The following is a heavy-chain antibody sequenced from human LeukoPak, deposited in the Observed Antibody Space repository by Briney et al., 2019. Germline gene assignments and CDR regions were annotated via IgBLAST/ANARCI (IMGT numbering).Heavy chain of an antibody. D-gene: IGHD3-16*01. Sequence: SETLSLTCTVYGGSISSYYWSWIRQPPGKGLEWIWYIYYSGSTNYNPSLKSRVTISVDTSKNQFSLKLSSVTAADTAVYYCARVYAEEDYYYYMDVWGKGTTVTVSS. CDR3: ARVYAEEDYYYYMDV. J-gene: IGHJ6*03. V-gene: IGHV4-59*01. CDR2: IYYSGST. CDR1: GGSISSYY.